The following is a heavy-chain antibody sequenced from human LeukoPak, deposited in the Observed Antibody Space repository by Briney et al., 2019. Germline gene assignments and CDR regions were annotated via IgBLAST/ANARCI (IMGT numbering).Heavy chain of an antibody. Sequence: PGGSLRLSCAASGFTFSSYAMHWVRQAPGKGLEWVAVISYDGSNKYYADSVKGRFTISRDNSKNTLYLQMNSLRAEDTAVYYCAKDRAIVGLDYWGQGTLVTVSS. J-gene: IGHJ4*02. CDR3: AKDRAIVGLDY. CDR2: ISYDGSNK. V-gene: IGHV3-30*04. CDR1: GFTFSSYA. D-gene: IGHD1-26*01.